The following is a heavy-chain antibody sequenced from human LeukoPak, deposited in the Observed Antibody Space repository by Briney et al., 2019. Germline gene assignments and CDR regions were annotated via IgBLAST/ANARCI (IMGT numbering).Heavy chain of an antibody. D-gene: IGHD3-22*01. CDR1: GYTFTGYY. CDR2: INPNSGGT. CDR3: ARRGVNYYDSSGYPPPMWD. V-gene: IGHV1-2*06. J-gene: IGHJ4*02. Sequence: ASVKVSCKASGYTFTGYYMHWVREAPGQGLEWMGRINPNSGGTNYAQKFQGRVTMTRDTSTSTAYMELSRLRSDDTTVYYCARRGVNYYDSSGYPPPMWDWGQGTLATVSS.